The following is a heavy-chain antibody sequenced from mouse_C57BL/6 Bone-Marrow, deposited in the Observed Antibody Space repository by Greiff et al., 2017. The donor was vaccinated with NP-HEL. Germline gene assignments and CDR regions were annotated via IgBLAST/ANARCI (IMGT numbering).Heavy chain of an antibody. CDR2: INPSTGGT. V-gene: IGHV1-42*01. D-gene: IGHD3-2*02. CDR3: ARSDSSGYDY. Sequence: EVKLVESGPELVKPGASVKISCKASGYSFTGYYMNWVKQSPEKSLEWIGEINPSTGGTTYNQKFKAKATLTVDKSSSTAYMQLKSLTSEDSAVYYCARSDSSGYDYWGQGTTLTVSS. J-gene: IGHJ2*01. CDR1: GYSFTGYY.